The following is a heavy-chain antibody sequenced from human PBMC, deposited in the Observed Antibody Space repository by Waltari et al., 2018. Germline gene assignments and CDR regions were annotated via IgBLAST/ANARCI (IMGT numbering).Heavy chain of an antibody. Sequence: QVQLVESGGGVVQPGRSLRLSCAASGFTSSSTAMHGVRQAPGQGLEWVAVISYDGSNKYYADSVKGRFTISRDNSKNTLYLQMNSLRAEDTAVYYCASSTYYYDSSGYYFDWFDPWGQGTLVTVSS. CDR1: GFTSSSTA. CDR2: ISYDGSNK. V-gene: IGHV3-30-3*01. D-gene: IGHD3-22*01. CDR3: ASSTYYYDSSGYYFDWFDP. J-gene: IGHJ5*02.